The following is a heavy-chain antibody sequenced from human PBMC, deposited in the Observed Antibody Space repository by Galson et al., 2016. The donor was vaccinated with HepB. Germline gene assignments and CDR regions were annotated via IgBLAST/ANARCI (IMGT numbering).Heavy chain of an antibody. D-gene: IGHD6-19*01. V-gene: IGHV6-1*01. CDR2: TYYRSKWYN. CDR3: ARDLREALAGTGYYYYGMDV. Sequence: CAISGDSVSSNSAAWNWIRQSPSRGLEWLGRTYYRSKWYNEYAVSVKSRITINPDASKNQFSLQLNSVTPEDTAVYYCARDLREALAGTGYYYYGMDVWGQGTTVTVSS. J-gene: IGHJ6*02. CDR1: GDSVSSNSAA.